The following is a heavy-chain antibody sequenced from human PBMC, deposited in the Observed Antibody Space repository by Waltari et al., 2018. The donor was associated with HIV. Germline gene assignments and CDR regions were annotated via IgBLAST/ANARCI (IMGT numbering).Heavy chain of an antibody. J-gene: IGHJ3*02. V-gene: IGHV3-23*01. CDR1: GFTFSSSA. CDR2: ISGSGGST. D-gene: IGHD1-26*01. CDR3: AKEGLGAPDAFDI. Sequence: EVQLLESGGGLVQPGGSLRLSCAASGFTFSSSAMSWVRQAPGKGLEWVSAISGSGGSTYYADAVKGRFTISRDNSKNTLYLQMNSLRAEDMAVYYCAKEGLGAPDAFDIWGQGTMVTASS.